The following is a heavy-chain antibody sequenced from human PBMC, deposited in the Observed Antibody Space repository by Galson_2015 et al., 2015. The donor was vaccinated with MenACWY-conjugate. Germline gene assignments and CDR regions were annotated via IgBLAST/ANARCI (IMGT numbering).Heavy chain of an antibody. J-gene: IGHJ5*02. CDR1: GYTFTSYG. D-gene: IGHD3-22*01. Sequence: SVKVSCQASGYTFTSYGISWVRQAPGQGLEWMEWISAYNGNTNYAQKLQDRVTMTTDTSTSTAHMELRSLRSDDTAVYYCARVLQRSSMIVVPIPNNGFDPWGQGTLVTVSS. V-gene: IGHV1-18*01. CDR2: ISAYNGNT. CDR3: ARVLQRSSMIVVPIPNNGFDP.